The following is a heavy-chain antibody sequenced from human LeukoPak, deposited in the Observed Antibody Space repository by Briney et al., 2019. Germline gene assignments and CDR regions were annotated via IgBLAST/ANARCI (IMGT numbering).Heavy chain of an antibody. CDR1: GGSISSYY. J-gene: IGHJ4*02. CDR2: IYYSGST. V-gene: IGHV4-59*01. CDR3: ARDLYSGSYYFDY. Sequence: PSETLSLTCTVSGGSISSYYWSWIRQPPGKGLEWIGDIYYSGSTNYNPSLKSRVTISVDTSKNQFSLKLSSVTAADTAVYYCARDLYSGSYYFDYWGQGTLVTVSS. D-gene: IGHD1-26*01.